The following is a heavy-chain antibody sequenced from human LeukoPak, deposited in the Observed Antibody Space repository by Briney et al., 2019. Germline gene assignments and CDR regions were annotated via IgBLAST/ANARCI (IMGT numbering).Heavy chain of an antibody. D-gene: IGHD2-15*01. V-gene: IGHV5-51*01. Sequence: RGESLKISCQGSGYSFTSNWIAWVRQMPGKGLEWMGIIYPGDSDTRYSPSSQGQVTISADKSISTAYVQWSSLKASDTTMYYCARDPGGCSSGTCALFDYWGQGTLVTVSS. CDR2: IYPGDSDT. CDR3: ARDPGGCSSGTCALFDY. J-gene: IGHJ4*02. CDR1: GYSFTSNW.